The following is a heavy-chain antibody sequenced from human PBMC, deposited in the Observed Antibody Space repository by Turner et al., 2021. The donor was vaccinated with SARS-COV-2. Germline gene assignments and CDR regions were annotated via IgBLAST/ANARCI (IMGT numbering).Heavy chain of an antibody. CDR3: AREVTRDSSGYYYPPDGFDY. CDR1: GGTFSSYA. V-gene: IGHV1-69*10. D-gene: IGHD3-22*01. CDR2: IIHSMGRA. Sequence: QVQLEQSGAEVKKPGSSVKVSCKASGGTFSSYAISWERQSPGQGLEWMGGIIHSMGRANYAQKYQGRVTMTADRSTSTAYMELSRLRSEDTAVYYCAREVTRDSSGYYYPPDGFDYWGQGTLVTVSS. J-gene: IGHJ4*02.